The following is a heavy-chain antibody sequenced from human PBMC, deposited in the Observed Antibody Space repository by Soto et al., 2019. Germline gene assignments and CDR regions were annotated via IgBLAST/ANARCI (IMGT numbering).Heavy chain of an antibody. J-gene: IGHJ5*02. CDR1: GASISSYY. V-gene: IGHV4-59*12. CDR3: AREGGFCSGGSCYGNNWFDP. CDR2: IYYSGST. D-gene: IGHD2-15*01. Sequence: NPXETLSLTGPVSGASISSYYWSWIRQPPGKGLEWIGYIYYSGSTNYNPSLKSRVTISVDTSKNQFSLKLSSVTAADTAVYYCAREGGFCSGGSCYGNNWFDPWGQGTLVTVYS.